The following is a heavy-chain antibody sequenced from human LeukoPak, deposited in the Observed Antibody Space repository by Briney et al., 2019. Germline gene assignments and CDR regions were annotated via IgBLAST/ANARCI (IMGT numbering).Heavy chain of an antibody. CDR2: INTNTGNP. CDR1: GYTFTSYA. Sequence: ASVKVSCKASGYTFTSYAMNWVRQAPGQGLEWMGWINTNTGNPTYAQGFTGRFVFSLDTSVSTAYLQISSLKAEGTAVYYCPDHGPILVSPSCPNKYFFHGKDVWGQGTTVTVSS. CDR3: PDHGPILVSPSCPNKYFFHGKDV. V-gene: IGHV7-4-1*02. J-gene: IGHJ6*02. D-gene: IGHD2-2*01.